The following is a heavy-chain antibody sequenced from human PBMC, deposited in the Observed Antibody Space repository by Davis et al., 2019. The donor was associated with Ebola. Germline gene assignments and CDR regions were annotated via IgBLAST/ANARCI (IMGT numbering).Heavy chain of an antibody. CDR3: ARESGGGIDY. CDR1: GFTFSSYS. CDR2: ISSSSSTI. J-gene: IGHJ4*02. Sequence: GESLKISCAASGFTFSSYSMNWVRQAPGKGLEWVSYISSSSSTIYYADSVKGRFIISRDNAKNSLYLQMNSLRDEDTAVYYCARESGGGIDYWGQGTLVTVSS. V-gene: IGHV3-48*02. D-gene: IGHD1-26*01.